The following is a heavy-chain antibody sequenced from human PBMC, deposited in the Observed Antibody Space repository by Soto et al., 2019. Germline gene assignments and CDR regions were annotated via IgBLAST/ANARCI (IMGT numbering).Heavy chain of an antibody. CDR3: SKDSSGGGKRYFDY. V-gene: IGHV3-23*01. D-gene: IGHD3-16*01. J-gene: IGHJ4*02. CDR2: ISGSGGST. CDR1: GFTFSSYA. Sequence: EVQLLESGGGLVQPGGSLRLSCAASGFTFSSYAMSWVRQAPGKGLEWVSAISGSGGSTYYADSVKGRFTISRDNSKNTLYLQMNSLRAENTAVYYCSKDSSGGGKRYFDYWGQGTLVTVSS.